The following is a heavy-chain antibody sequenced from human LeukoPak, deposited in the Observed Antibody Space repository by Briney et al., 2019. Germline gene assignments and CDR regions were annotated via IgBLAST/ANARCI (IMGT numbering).Heavy chain of an antibody. CDR2: IYSGGST. D-gene: IGHD3-9*01. Sequence: GGSLRLSCAASGFTFSSNYMSWVRQAPGKGLEWVSVIYSGGSTYYADSVKGRFTISRDNSKNTLYLQMNSLRAEDTAVYYCARQFYDILTGPRAFDIWGQGTMVTVSS. J-gene: IGHJ3*02. CDR3: ARQFYDILTGPRAFDI. V-gene: IGHV3-53*01. CDR1: GFTFSSNY.